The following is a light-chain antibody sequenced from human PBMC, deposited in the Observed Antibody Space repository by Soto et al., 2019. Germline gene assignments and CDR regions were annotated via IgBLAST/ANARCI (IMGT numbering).Light chain of an antibody. V-gene: IGKV1-5*03. J-gene: IGKJ1*01. Sequence: ILMSQSPSSLSASVGDRVTITCRASQDLDNWLAWYQQKPGKAPQLLIYRSSNLKTGVPSRVSGFGSGSEYTLTINGLQPDDFATYYCQQYSSYWTFGQGTTVEI. CDR1: QDLDNW. CDR3: QQYSSYWT. CDR2: RSS.